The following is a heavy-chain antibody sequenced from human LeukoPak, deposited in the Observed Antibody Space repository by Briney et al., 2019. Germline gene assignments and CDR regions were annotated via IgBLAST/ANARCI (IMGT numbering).Heavy chain of an antibody. CDR3: ARTRLGGYYGYYFDY. V-gene: IGHV3-7*05. D-gene: IGHD3-22*01. CDR1: GFTFSNYW. CDR2: IKQDGSEK. Sequence: AGGSLRLSCAASGFTFSNYWMTWVRQAPGKGLEWVANIKQDGSEKYYVDSVKGRFTISRDNAKNSLYLQMNSLRAEDTGVYHCARTRLGGYYGYYFDYWGQGSLVTVSS. J-gene: IGHJ4*02.